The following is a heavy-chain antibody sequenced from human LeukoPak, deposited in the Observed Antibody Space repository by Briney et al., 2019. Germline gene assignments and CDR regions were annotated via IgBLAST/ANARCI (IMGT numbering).Heavy chain of an antibody. V-gene: IGHV4-59*08. D-gene: IGHD4-17*01. CDR3: ARQTTSTMTTRFDP. CDR2: IYYSGST. CDR1: GGSISSYY. Sequence: SETLSLTCTVSGGSISSYYWSWIRQPPGKGLEWIGYIYYSGSTNYNPSLKSRVTISVDTSKNQFSLKLSSVTAADTAVYYCARQTTSTMTTRFDPWGQGTLVTVSS. J-gene: IGHJ5*02.